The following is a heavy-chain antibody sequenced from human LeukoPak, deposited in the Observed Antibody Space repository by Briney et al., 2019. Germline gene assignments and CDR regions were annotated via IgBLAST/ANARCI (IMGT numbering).Heavy chain of an antibody. D-gene: IGHD1-26*01. CDR2: IKSITDGGTT. Sequence: GGSLRLSCAASGFTFNKAWMSWVRQAPGKGLEWIARIKSITDGGTTDYAAPVKDRFTISRDDPKTTLFLQMSSLKTEDTAVYYCTTSGSYFDYWGQGTLVTVSS. V-gene: IGHV3-15*01. CDR3: TTSGSYFDY. CDR1: GFTFNKAW. J-gene: IGHJ4*02.